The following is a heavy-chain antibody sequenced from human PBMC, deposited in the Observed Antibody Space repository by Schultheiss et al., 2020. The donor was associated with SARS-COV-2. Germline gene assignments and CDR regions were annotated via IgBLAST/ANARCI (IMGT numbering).Heavy chain of an antibody. J-gene: IGHJ4*02. CDR3: ARDGLPGQWLYGAY. V-gene: IGHV3-21*04. Sequence: GGSLRLSCAASGFTVSSNYMSWVRQAPGKGLEWVSSISSSSSYIYYADSVKGRFTISRDNSKNTLYLQMNSLRAEDTAVYYCARDGLPGQWLYGAYWGQGTLVTVSS. CDR1: GFTVSSNY. CDR2: ISSSSSYI. D-gene: IGHD6-19*01.